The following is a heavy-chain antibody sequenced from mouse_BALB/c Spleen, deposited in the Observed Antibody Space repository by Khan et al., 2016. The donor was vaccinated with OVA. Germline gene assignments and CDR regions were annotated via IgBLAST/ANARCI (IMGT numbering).Heavy chain of an antibody. J-gene: IGHJ3*01. V-gene: IGHV1S81*02. CDR3: SRSGYGTLAY. CDR1: GYTFTNYY. D-gene: IGHD2-1*01. CDR2: INPSNGGT. Sequence: QIQLVQSGAELVKPGPSVWLSCTASGYTFTNYYLYWVQQRPGHGLEWIGDINPSNGGTNFKEKFKNKGKLTVDKSSSTKYMQLNSLKSEESAVYYCSRSGYGTLAYWGQGTLVTVSA.